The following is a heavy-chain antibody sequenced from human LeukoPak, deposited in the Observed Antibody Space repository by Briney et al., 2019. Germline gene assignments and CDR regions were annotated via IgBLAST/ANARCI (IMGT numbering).Heavy chain of an antibody. D-gene: IGHD3-10*01. J-gene: IGHJ5*02. Sequence: GGSLRLSCAASGFIFSKDEMNWVRQSPGKGLEWVAYISSNGNGIYYAVSVKGRFTISRDNTKNSLDLQMNSLRVDDTVIYYCARDLTRFDAWGQGILVTVSS. V-gene: IGHV3-48*03. CDR3: ARDLTRFDA. CDR1: GFIFSKDE. CDR2: ISSNGNGI.